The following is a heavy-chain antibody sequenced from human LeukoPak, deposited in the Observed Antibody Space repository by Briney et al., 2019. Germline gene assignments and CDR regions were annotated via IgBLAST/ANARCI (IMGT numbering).Heavy chain of an antibody. CDR3: ARSRGIPDAFDM. CDR1: GFTFSSYW. J-gene: IGHJ3*02. Sequence: PGGSLRLSCAASGFTFSSYWMSWVRQAPGKGLEWVSVIYSGGSKYYADSVKGRFTTSRDNSKNTVYLQVNSLRAEDTAVYYCARSRGIPDAFDMWGLGTMVTVSS. D-gene: IGHD2-21*01. V-gene: IGHV3-53*01. CDR2: IYSGGSK.